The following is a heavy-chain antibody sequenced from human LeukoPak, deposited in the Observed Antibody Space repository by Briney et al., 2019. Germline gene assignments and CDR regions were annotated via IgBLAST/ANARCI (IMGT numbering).Heavy chain of an antibody. CDR3: AHTVYNWNPYNWFDP. CDR2: IYWNDDK. Sequence: KESGPTLVKPTQTLTLTCTFSGFSLSTSGVGVGWIRQPPGKALEWLALIYWNDDKRYSPSLKSRLTITKDTSKNQVALTMTNMDPVDTATYYCAHTVYNWNPYNWFDPWGQGTLVTVSS. D-gene: IGHD1-20*01. CDR1: GFSLSTSGVG. V-gene: IGHV2-5*01. J-gene: IGHJ5*02.